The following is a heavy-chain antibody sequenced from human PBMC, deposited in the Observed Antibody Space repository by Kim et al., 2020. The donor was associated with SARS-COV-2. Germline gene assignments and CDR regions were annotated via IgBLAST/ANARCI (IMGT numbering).Heavy chain of an antibody. J-gene: IGHJ3*02. CDR2: T. V-gene: IGHV1-46*01. CDR3: ASVAAADAFDI. D-gene: IGHD6-13*01. Sequence: TSYAQKFQGRVTMTRDKSTSTVYMELSSLRSEDTAVYYCASVAAADAFDIWGQGTMVTVSS.